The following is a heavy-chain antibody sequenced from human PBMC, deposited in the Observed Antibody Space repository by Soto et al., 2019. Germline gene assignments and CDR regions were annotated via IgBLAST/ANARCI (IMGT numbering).Heavy chain of an antibody. CDR1: GFTFSSYG. CDR3: ARDKTPGGEDAFDI. Sequence: GGSLRLSCAASGFTFSSYGMHWVRQAPGKGLEWVAVIWYDGSNKYYADSVKGRFTISRDNSKNTLYLQMNSLRAEDTAVYYCARDKTPGGEDAFDIWGQGTMVTVSS. D-gene: IGHD7-27*01. V-gene: IGHV3-33*01. J-gene: IGHJ3*02. CDR2: IWYDGSNK.